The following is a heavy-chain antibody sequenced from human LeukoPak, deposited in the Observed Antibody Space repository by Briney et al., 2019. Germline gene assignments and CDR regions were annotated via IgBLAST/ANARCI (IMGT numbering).Heavy chain of an antibody. Sequence: GGSLRLSCAASGFAFSTYWMTWVRQAPGKGLEWVANINLDANEVHYVDSLKDRFTISRDNARNSLYLQMNSLRAEDTAVYYCASGRHDFVHWGHGTLVSVSS. V-gene: IGHV3-7*01. CDR1: GFAFSTYW. CDR2: INLDANEV. CDR3: ASGRHDFVH. J-gene: IGHJ4*01. D-gene: IGHD3-16*01.